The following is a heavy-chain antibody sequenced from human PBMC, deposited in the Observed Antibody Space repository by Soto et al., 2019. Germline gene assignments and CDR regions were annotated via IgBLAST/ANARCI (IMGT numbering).Heavy chain of an antibody. V-gene: IGHV4-39*01. CDR2: IYYSGNT. Sequence: SETMSHTCTVAGGHISSTTYYWGWIRPPPGKGLEWIGCIYYSGNTYYNPSLESRVTISVDTSKNQSSLKLSSVTAADTAMYYCARHISPVAAPSFDYWGQGTLVTVSS. CDR3: ARHISPVAAPSFDY. J-gene: IGHJ4*02. CDR1: GGHISSTTYY. D-gene: IGHD6-19*01.